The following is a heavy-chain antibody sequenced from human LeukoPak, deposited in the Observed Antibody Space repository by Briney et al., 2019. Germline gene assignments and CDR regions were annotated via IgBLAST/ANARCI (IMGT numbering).Heavy chain of an antibody. D-gene: IGHD6-19*01. CDR1: GYTFTSYG. J-gene: IGHJ4*02. CDR3: ARGTEYNIAVAGQD. CDR2: ISAYNGNT. V-gene: IGHV1-18*01. Sequence: ASVKVSCKASGYTFTSYGISWVRQAPGRGLEWMGWISAYNGNTNYAQKLQGRVTMTTDTSTSTAYMELRSLRSDDTAVYYCARGTEYNIAVAGQDWGQGTLVTVSS.